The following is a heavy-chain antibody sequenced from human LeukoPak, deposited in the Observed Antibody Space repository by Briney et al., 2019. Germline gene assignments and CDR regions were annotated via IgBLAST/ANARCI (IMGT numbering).Heavy chain of an antibody. Sequence: GGSLTLSCAASGFTFSSYWMHWVRQAPGKGLVWVSRINTDGNFINYADSVKGRFTISRDNAKNTLYLQMNSLRAEDTAVYYCARDSRNPGTNGDYWGQGTLVTVSS. D-gene: IGHD1-1*01. CDR3: ARDSRNPGTNGDY. CDR1: GFTFSSYW. CDR2: INTDGNFI. V-gene: IGHV3-74*01. J-gene: IGHJ4*02.